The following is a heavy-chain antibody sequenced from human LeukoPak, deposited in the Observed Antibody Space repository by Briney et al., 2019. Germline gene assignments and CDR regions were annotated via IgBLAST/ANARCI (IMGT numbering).Heavy chain of an antibody. CDR1: GGSFSGYY. Sequence: SETLSLTCAVYGGSFSGYYWSWIRQPPGKGLEWIGEINHSGSTNYNPSPKSRVTISVDTSKNQFSLKLSSVTAADTAVYYCARGSGIAAAGTVSYHYYYYMDVWGKGTTVTVSS. D-gene: IGHD6-13*01. CDR2: INHSGST. CDR3: ARGSGIAAAGTVSYHYYYYMDV. V-gene: IGHV4-34*01. J-gene: IGHJ6*03.